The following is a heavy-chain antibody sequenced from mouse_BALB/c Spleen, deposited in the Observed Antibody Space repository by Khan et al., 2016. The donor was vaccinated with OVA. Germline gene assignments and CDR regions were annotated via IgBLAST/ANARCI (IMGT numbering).Heavy chain of an antibody. CDR3: ARSTIYFEYDGFAY. Sequence: QVQLQQSGAELARPGASVQLSCKASGYTFTSYWMQWVKQRPGQGLEWIGAIYPGDGDTRYTQKFKGKATLTADKSSSTAYMQLSSLASEDSAVYYCARSTIYFEYDGFAYWGQGTLVTVSA. V-gene: IGHV1-87*01. D-gene: IGHD2-4*01. J-gene: IGHJ3*01. CDR2: IYPGDGDT. CDR1: GYTFTSYW.